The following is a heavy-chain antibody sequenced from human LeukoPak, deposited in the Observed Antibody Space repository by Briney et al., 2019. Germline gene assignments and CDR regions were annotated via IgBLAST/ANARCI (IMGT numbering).Heavy chain of an antibody. Sequence: HPGGSLRLSCAASGFTVSNYAMNWVRQAPGKGLEWVSSISGSGDTTYYADSVKGRFTISRDNSRNTLYLHMNSLRAEDTAVYYCANNGDGSYSYFDYWGQGTLVTVSS. CDR3: ANNGDGSYSYFDY. J-gene: IGHJ4*02. CDR2: ISGSGDTT. V-gene: IGHV3-23*01. D-gene: IGHD1-26*01. CDR1: GFTVSNYA.